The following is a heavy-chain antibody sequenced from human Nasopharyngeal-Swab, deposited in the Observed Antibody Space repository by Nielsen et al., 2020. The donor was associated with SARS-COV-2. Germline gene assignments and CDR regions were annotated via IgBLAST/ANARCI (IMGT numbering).Heavy chain of an antibody. CDR2: MNPNSGNT. J-gene: IGHJ4*02. D-gene: IGHD2-2*01. Sequence: ASVKVSCKASGYTFTSYDINWVRQATGQGLEWMGWMNPNSGNTGYAQKFQDRVTMTRNTSISTAYMELSSLRSEDTAVYYCATFERYCSSTSCYDWGQGTLVTVSS. V-gene: IGHV1-8*01. CDR1: GYTFTSYD. CDR3: ATFERYCSSTSCYD.